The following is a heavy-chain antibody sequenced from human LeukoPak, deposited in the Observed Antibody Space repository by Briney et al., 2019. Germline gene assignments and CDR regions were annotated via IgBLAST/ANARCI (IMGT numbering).Heavy chain of an antibody. CDR2: FSAYTGNT. CDR3: ARDSSGWYAMDV. CDR1: GYTFTNYG. D-gene: IGHD6-19*01. V-gene: IGHV1-18*01. Sequence: ASVKVSCKASGYTFTNYGIRWVRQAPGQGLEWMGWFSAYTGNTKYAQKFQGRVTMTTDTSTSTAYVELRSLRSDDTAVYYRARDSSGWYAMDVWGQGTTVIVSS. J-gene: IGHJ6*02.